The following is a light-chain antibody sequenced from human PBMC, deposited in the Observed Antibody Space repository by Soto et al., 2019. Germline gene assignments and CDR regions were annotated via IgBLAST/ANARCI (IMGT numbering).Light chain of an antibody. V-gene: IGKV3-20*01. CDR3: QQYGWSVTWT. CDR2: AAS. J-gene: IGKJ1*01. CDR1: KSVTSNS. Sequence: EAVLTQSPGTVSLSPGERATLSCRASKSVTSNSLAWYQQKPGQAPRLLIYAASSRATGIPDRFSGSGSGTDFTLSIRRLEPEDFAVYYCQQYGWSVTWTCGQGTKVEIK.